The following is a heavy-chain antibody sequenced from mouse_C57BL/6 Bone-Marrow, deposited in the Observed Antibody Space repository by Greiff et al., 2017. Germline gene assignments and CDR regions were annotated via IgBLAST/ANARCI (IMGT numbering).Heavy chain of an antibody. V-gene: IGHV1-64*01. CDR2: IHPNSGST. CDR3: ARKGDYDPCCTMVY. J-gene: IGHJ4*01. Sequence: VQLQQPGAELVKPGASVKLYCKASGYTFTSYWMHWVKQRPGQGLEWIGMIHPNSGSTNYNEKFKSKATLTVDKSSSTAYMQVSILTSEVSAVYYCARKGDYDPCCTMVYWGQGTSATGSS. D-gene: IGHD2-4*01. CDR1: GYTFTSYW.